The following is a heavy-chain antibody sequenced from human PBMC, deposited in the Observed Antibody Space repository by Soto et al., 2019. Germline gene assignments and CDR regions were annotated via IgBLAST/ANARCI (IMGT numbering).Heavy chain of an antibody. CDR2: ISYDGREK. V-gene: IGHV3-30*03. Sequence: QVQLVESGGGVVQPGRSLRVSCAVSGFTFSAYGLHWVRQAPGKGLEWVAVISYDGREKYYADSVKGRFTISRDNSKSTLYLQLSSLRAEDTAVYYCDTAEYTPRDYWGQGTLVTVSS. D-gene: IGHD2-21*02. CDR1: GFTFSAYG. CDR3: DTAEYTPRDY. J-gene: IGHJ4*01.